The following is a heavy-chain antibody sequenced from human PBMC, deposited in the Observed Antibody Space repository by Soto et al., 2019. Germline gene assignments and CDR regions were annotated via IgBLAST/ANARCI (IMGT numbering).Heavy chain of an antibody. D-gene: IGHD3-3*01. V-gene: IGHV6-1*01. CDR3: AREALQYFDIWSGFLCFDR. Sequence: SQTLSLTCAIAGDSVSSKTGALNLIMQSPSRGLEWLGRTYYRSKWYNDYAVSVKSRITINPDTSKNQFSLQLNSVTPEDTAVYFCAREALQYFDIWSGFLCFDRWGQGTLVTVSS. CDR2: TYYRSKWYN. J-gene: IGHJ4*02. CDR1: GDSVSSKTGA.